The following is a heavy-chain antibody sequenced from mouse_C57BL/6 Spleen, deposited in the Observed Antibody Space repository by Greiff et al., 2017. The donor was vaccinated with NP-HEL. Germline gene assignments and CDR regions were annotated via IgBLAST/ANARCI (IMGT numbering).Heavy chain of an antibody. V-gene: IGHV1-50*01. CDR1: GYTFTSYW. CDR3: ALDRAMDY. D-gene: IGHD2-14*01. J-gene: IGHJ4*01. CDR2: IDPSDSYT. Sequence: QVQLQQPGAELVKPGASVKLSCKASGYTFTSYWMQWVKQRPGQGLEWIGEIDPSDSYTNYNQKFKGKATLTVDTSSSTAYMQLSSLTSEDSAVYYCALDRAMDYWGQGTSVTVSS.